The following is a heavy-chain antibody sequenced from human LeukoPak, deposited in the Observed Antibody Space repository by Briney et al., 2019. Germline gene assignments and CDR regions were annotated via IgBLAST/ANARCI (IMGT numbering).Heavy chain of an antibody. Sequence: SETLSLTCTVSGGSISSSSYYWGWIRQPPGKGLEWIVSIYYSGSTYYNPSLKSRVTISVDTSKNQFSLKLSSVTAADTAVYYCANLLGVLGYCSGGSCPNNWFDPWGQGTLVTVSS. J-gene: IGHJ5*02. D-gene: IGHD2-15*01. CDR3: ANLLGVLGYCSGGSCPNNWFDP. V-gene: IGHV4-39*01. CDR1: GGSISSSSYY. CDR2: IYYSGST.